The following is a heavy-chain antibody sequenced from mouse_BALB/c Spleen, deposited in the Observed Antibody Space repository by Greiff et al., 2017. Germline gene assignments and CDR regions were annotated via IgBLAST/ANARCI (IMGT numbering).Heavy chain of an antibody. CDR3: AREGYDGAWFAY. Sequence: EVKVVESGGGLVQPGGSLRLSCATSGFTFSDFYMEWVRQPPGKRLEWIAASRNKANDYTTEYSASVKGRFIVSRDTSQSILYLQMNALRAEDTAIYYCAREGYDGAWFAYWGQGTLVTVSA. J-gene: IGHJ3*01. D-gene: IGHD2-2*01. V-gene: IGHV7-1*02. CDR2: SRNKANDYTT. CDR1: GFTFSDFY.